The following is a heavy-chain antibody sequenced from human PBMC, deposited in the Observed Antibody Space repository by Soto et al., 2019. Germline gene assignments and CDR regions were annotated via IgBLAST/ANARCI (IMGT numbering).Heavy chain of an antibody. CDR2: IIHRGTS. J-gene: IGHJ4*02. Sequence: PSEALSLTCTVSGGSISSYYWSWIRQSPGKRMEWIGYIIHRGTSKYNPSLNSRVTMSLDTSKNQVSLRLTSVTAADTAIYFCARERRGFGYIDYWGLGTLVTVSS. D-gene: IGHD3-3*01. V-gene: IGHV4-59*01. CDR3: ARERRGFGYIDY. CDR1: GGSISSYY.